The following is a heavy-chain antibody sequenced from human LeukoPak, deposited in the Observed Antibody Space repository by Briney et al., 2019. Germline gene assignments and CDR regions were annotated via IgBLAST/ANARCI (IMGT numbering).Heavy chain of an antibody. Sequence: GGSLRLSCAASGFTLSTYWMHWVRQAPGKGLVWVSRINSDGTTTTYADSVKGRFTISRDNSKNTLYLQMNSLRAEDTAVYYCAKVIREVDMSHDYWGQGALVTVSS. J-gene: IGHJ4*02. V-gene: IGHV3-74*01. CDR1: GFTLSTYW. CDR3: AKVIREVDMSHDY. D-gene: IGHD5-24*01. CDR2: INSDGTTT.